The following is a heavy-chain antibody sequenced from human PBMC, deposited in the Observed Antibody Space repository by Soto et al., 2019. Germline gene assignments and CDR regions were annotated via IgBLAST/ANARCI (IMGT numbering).Heavy chain of an antibody. Sequence: ASVKVSCKASGYTFTSYYLHWVRQAPGQGLEWMAMINPSSGSTSFAQRFQDRVTLTRDTSTSTVDMELSSLRSDDTAVYYCAKGDSSAYRHSYCYYGMDVWGQGTTVTVSS. CDR1: GYTFTSYY. CDR2: INPSSGST. CDR3: AKGDSSAYRHSYCYYGMDV. V-gene: IGHV1-46*01. D-gene: IGHD3-22*01. J-gene: IGHJ6*02.